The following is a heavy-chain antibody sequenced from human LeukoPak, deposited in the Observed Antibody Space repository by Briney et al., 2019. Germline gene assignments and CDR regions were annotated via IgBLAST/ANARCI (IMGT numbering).Heavy chain of an antibody. Sequence: PSETLSLTCTVSGGSISSYYWSWIRQPPEKGLEWIGYIYYRGSTKYNPSLKSRVTISVDTSKNQFSLNLNSVTAADTAVYYCASATKGLDYYYMDVWGKGTTVTVSS. CDR3: ASATKGLDYYYMDV. J-gene: IGHJ6*03. D-gene: IGHD3/OR15-3a*01. CDR1: GGSISSYY. V-gene: IGHV4-59*01. CDR2: IYYRGST.